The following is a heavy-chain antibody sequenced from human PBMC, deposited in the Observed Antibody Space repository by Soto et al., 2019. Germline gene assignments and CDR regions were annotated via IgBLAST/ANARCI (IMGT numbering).Heavy chain of an antibody. CDR1: GYTVTNFG. D-gene: IGHD3-16*01. CDR3: ARGGTPIYY. J-gene: IGHJ4*02. V-gene: IGHV1-18*01. Sequence: QVQLVQSGAEVKKPGASVKVSCKASGYTVTNFGISWVRQAPGQGLEWMGWISAYNGNTNHAQNSQGRATMTTDTSASTAYMELRSLRPDDTAGYYCARGGTPIYYWGQGTLVTVSS. CDR2: ISAYNGNT.